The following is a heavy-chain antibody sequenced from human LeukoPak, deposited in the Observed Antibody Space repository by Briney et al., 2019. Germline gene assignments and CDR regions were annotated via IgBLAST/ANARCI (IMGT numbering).Heavy chain of an antibody. Sequence: ASVKVSCKASGYTFTSYDITWVRQAPGQGLEWMGWISAHKGYTKYSQRVQGSVVLTADTSTTTAYMELRSLRSDDTAVYYCARGGVDDYGGNGPFDYWGQGTLVTVSP. D-gene: IGHD4-23*01. CDR1: GYTFTSYD. V-gene: IGHV1-18*01. CDR2: ISAHKGYT. CDR3: ARGGVDDYGGNGPFDY. J-gene: IGHJ4*02.